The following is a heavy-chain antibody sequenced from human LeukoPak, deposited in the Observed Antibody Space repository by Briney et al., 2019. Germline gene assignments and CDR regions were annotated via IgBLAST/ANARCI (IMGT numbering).Heavy chain of an antibody. CDR2: IIPIFGTA. Sequence: GSSVKLSCKASGVTLSSYAISWVRHAPGQGLEWMGGIIPIFGTANYAQKLQGRVTIPADESTSTAYMELSSLRSEDTAVYYCARVYSSGWYVYWGQGTLVTVSS. J-gene: IGHJ4*02. CDR3: ARVYSSGWYVY. CDR1: GVTLSSYA. V-gene: IGHV1-69*01. D-gene: IGHD6-19*01.